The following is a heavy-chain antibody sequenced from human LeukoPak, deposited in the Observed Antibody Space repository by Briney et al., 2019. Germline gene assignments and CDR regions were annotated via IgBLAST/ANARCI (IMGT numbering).Heavy chain of an antibody. CDR1: GYTFTSYD. CDR3: ARRLAYYYGSGSLYYFDY. D-gene: IGHD3-10*01. J-gene: IGHJ4*02. Sequence: ASVKVSCKASGYTFTSYDINWVRQATGQGLEWMGWMNPNSGNTGYAQKFQGRVTITRNTSISTAYMELSSLRSEDTAVYYCARRLAYYYGSGSLYYFDYWGQGTLVTVSS. V-gene: IGHV1-8*03. CDR2: MNPNSGNT.